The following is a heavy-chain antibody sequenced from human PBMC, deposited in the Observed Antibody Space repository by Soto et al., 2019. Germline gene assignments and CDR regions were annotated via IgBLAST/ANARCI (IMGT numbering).Heavy chain of an antibody. CDR3: ARDASSSWFDS. V-gene: IGHV4-61*01. CDR1: GGSISGSTDY. CDR2: IYYNGRS. J-gene: IGHJ5*01. Sequence: SETLSPTCTVSGGSISGSTDYWSWIRQPPGRGLEWIGYIYYNGRSNSNPSLKSRISMSVDTSKNQFSLRLRSVTAADTALYYCARDASSSWFDSWGLGTLVTVSS. D-gene: IGHD6-13*01.